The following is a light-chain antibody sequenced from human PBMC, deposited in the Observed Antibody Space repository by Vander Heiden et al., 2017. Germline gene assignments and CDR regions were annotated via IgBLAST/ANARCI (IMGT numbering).Light chain of an antibody. Sequence: IVLSHSPGTLSLSPGERATLSCRASQSISSSYLAWYQQRSGQAPRLLIYGTSNRATGIPDRFSGSGSGTDFTLTISRLEPEDFAVYYCQQYGSSPATFGGGTKVEIK. J-gene: IGKJ4*01. CDR3: QQYGSSPAT. V-gene: IGKV3-20*01. CDR2: GTS. CDR1: QSISSSY.